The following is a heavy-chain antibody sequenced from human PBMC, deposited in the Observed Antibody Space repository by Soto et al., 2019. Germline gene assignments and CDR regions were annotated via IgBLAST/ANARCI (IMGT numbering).Heavy chain of an antibody. CDR2: ISYDGSNK. J-gene: IGHJ4*02. CDR1: GFTFSSYA. CDR3: ARDYYDSSGFY. Sequence: QVQLVESGGGVVQPGRSLRLSCAASGFTFSSYAMNWVRQAPGKGLEWVAVISYDGSNKYYADTVKGRFTISRDNSKNTLYLQMISLRAEDTAVYYCARDYYDSSGFYWGQGTLVTVSS. V-gene: IGHV3-30-3*01. D-gene: IGHD3-22*01.